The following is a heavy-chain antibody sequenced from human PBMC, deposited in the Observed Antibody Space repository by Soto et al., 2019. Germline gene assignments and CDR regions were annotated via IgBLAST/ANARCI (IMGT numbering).Heavy chain of an antibody. CDR2: IYPGDSDT. Sequence: GESLKISCKGSGYSITSYWIGWVRQMPGKGLEWMGIIYPGDSDTRYSPSFQGQVTISADKSISTAYLQWSSLKASDTAMYYCAKGATEKDYYYYYYMDVWGKGTTVTVSS. CDR3: AKGATEKDYYYYYYMDV. CDR1: GYSITSYW. V-gene: IGHV5-51*01. D-gene: IGHD5-12*01. J-gene: IGHJ6*03.